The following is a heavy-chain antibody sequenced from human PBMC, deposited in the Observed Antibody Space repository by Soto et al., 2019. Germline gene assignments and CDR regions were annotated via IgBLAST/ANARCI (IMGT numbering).Heavy chain of an antibody. D-gene: IGHD5-12*01. CDR2: INGNSDKT. CDR1: GFTISTYV. CDR3: ATVATNSYNWLDP. V-gene: IGHV3-23*01. Sequence: SLRLSCAASGFTISTYVMSLVRQAPGKGLEWVSRINGNSDKTTYADSARGRFTISRDNAKSTVYLQMDSLRAEDTAVYYCATVATNSYNWLDPWGQGTLVTVSS. J-gene: IGHJ5*02.